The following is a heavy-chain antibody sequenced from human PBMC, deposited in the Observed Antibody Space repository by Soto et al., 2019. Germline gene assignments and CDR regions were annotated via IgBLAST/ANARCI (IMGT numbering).Heavy chain of an antibody. V-gene: IGHV4-59*08. J-gene: IGHJ4*02. Sequence: ETLARSCTVSGGSISNYFWNWIRQPPGKGLELIGSIYYSGSPNYNPSLKSRVTISVDTSRSQFSLNLDSVTAADKAVYYCARRPRIGVDPTWGQGTMVTVSS. D-gene: IGHD1-26*01. CDR2: IYYSGSP. CDR1: GGSISNYF. CDR3: ARRPRIGVDPT.